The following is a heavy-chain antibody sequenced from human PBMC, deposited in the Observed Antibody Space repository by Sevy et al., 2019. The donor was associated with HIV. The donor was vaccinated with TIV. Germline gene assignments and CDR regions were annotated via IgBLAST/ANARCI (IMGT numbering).Heavy chain of an antibody. Sequence: SETLSLTCTVSGGPISSYYWSWIRQPPGKKLEWIGYIHYSGSTKYNPSLNSRVTMSVETSKNQFSLKLTSVTAADTAVYYCARAPPVRSGDDSLNWFDPWGQGTLVTVSS. CDR3: ARAPPVRSGDDSLNWFDP. J-gene: IGHJ5*02. D-gene: IGHD5-12*01. CDR1: GGPISSYY. CDR2: IHYSGST. V-gene: IGHV4-59*01.